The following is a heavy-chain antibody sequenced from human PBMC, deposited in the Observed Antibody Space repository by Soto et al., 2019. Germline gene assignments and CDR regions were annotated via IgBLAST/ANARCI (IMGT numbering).Heavy chain of an antibody. CDR2: MNPNSGNT. D-gene: IGHD3-3*01. J-gene: IGHJ3*02. CDR3: AGRLAPLYFEFWSGSLDACDI. Sequence: QVQLVQSGAEVKKPGASVKVSCKASGYTFTSYDINWVRQATGQGLEWMGWMNPNSGNTGDAQKFQGRVTMTRITAKRTAYMALSSLRSEYGAVYYCAGRLAPLYFEFWSGSLDACDIWGQGTIVTVAA. CDR1: GYTFTSYD. V-gene: IGHV1-8*01.